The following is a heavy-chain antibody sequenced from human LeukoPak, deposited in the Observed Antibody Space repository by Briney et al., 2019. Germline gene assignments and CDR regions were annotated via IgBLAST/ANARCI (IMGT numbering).Heavy chain of an antibody. D-gene: IGHD3-22*01. CDR1: GYSISNGYY. V-gene: IGHV4-38-2*02. J-gene: IGHJ5*02. Sequence: SETLSLTCTVSGYSISNGYYWGWVRPPPGKGLEWIGTIHHSGTTYYSPSLRSRATTSVDTSKNQFSLSLRSVTAADTAVYYCARSYYDTRGRFDPWGQGTLVTVS. CDR2: IHHSGTT. CDR3: ARSYYDTRGRFDP.